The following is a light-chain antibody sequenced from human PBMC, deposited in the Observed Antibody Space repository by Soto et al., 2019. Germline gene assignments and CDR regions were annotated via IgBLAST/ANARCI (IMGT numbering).Light chain of an antibody. CDR1: SSDVGYYNY. V-gene: IGLV2-8*01. CDR3: QSYDNSLSGSWV. J-gene: IGLJ3*02. CDR2: EVN. Sequence: QSVLTQPPSASGSPGQSVTISCTGTSSDVGYYNYVSWYQQHPGKAPKLMIHEVNKRPSGVPDRFSGSKSGNTASLTVSGLQAGDEAHYYCQSYDNSLSGSWVFGGGTKLTVL.